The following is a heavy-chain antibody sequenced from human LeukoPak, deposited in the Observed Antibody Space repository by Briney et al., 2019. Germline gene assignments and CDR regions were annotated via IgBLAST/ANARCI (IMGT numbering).Heavy chain of an antibody. CDR2: IYSGGST. D-gene: IGHD1-26*01. CDR3: ARAGGSYSLYDY. Sequence: GGSLRLSCAASGFTVSSNYMSWVRQAPGKGLEWVSVIYSGGSTYYADSVKGRFTISRDNSKNTLYLQMNSLRAEDTTVYYCARAGGSYSLYDYWGQGTLVTVSS. CDR1: GFTVSSNY. V-gene: IGHV3-53*01. J-gene: IGHJ4*02.